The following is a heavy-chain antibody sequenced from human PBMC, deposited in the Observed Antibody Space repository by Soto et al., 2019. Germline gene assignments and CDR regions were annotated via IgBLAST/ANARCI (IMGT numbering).Heavy chain of an antibody. D-gene: IGHD3-10*01. V-gene: IGHV1-69*01. CDR2: IIPIFGTA. J-gene: IGHJ4*02. Sequence: QVQLVQSGAEVKKPGSSVKVSCKASGGTLSSYAINWVRQAPGQGLEWMGGIIPIFGTANYAQKFQGRVTITADESTITAYMELRSLRSEDTAVYYCARSRDYYGSGSYFDYYFDYCGQGTLVTVSS. CDR3: ARSRDYYGSGSYFDYYFDY. CDR1: GGTLSSYA.